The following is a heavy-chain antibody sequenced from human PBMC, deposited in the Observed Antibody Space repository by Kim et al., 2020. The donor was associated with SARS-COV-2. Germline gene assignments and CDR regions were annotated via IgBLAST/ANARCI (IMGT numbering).Heavy chain of an antibody. CDR3: ARDLGGSSGDY. J-gene: IGHJ4*02. Sequence: YYAEPWKGRFTISWDNAKNSLYLQMNSLRAEDTAVYYCARDLGGSSGDYWGQGTLVTVSS. D-gene: IGHD3-16*01. V-gene: IGHV3-11*01.